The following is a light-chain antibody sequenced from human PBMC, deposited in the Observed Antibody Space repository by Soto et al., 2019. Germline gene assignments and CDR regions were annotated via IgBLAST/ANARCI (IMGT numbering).Light chain of an antibody. Sequence: ESVYSESPSTVSLSPLEKATLYCRASQSVSSIYLAWYQQKPGQAPRLIIYGASSRATGIPDRFSGSGSGTDFTLTISRLEPEDFAVYYCQQYGSSPLTFAGGTKVDIK. V-gene: IGKV3-20*01. J-gene: IGKJ4*01. CDR3: QQYGSSPLT. CDR1: QSVSSIY. CDR2: GAS.